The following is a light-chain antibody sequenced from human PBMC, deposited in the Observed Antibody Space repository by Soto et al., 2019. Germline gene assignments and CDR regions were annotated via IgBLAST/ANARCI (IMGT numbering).Light chain of an antibody. Sequence: EIVLTQAPATLSLSPGERATLNCRASESVRRSYLAWYQQQPGQAPRLLIHGASRRATGIPDRFSGSGSGTDFTLTITRLEPEDFAVYFCQQYGDMWTFGQGTKV. CDR1: ESVRRSY. CDR3: QQYGDMWT. J-gene: IGKJ1*01. V-gene: IGKV3-20*01. CDR2: GAS.